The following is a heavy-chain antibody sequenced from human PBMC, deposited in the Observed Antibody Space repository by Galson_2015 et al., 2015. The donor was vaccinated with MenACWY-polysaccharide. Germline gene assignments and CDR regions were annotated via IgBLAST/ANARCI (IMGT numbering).Heavy chain of an antibody. Sequence: SLRLSCAASGLTFSNWRKTWVRQGPGTGLEWVASIKKDGSEKYYVDSVKGRFTISRDNAKDSLYLQMNSLRADDTAVYFCARGHLGLGLWGQGTTVTVSS. J-gene: IGHJ6*02. CDR2: IKKDGSEK. CDR1: GLTFSNWR. V-gene: IGHV3-7*01. D-gene: IGHD7-27*01. CDR3: ARGHLGLGL.